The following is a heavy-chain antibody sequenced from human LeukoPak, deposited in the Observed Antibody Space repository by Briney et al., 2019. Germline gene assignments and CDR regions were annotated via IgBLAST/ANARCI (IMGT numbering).Heavy chain of an antibody. V-gene: IGHV1-69*01. Sequence: EASVTVSCKASGGTFSSYAISWVRQAPGQGLEWMGGIIPIFGTANYAQKFQGRVTITADESTSTAYMELSSLRSEDTAVYYCAGLGYCSSTSCSRYCSGGSCYSGFLDYWGQGALVTVSS. CDR3: AGLGYCSSTSCSRYCSGGSCYSGFLDY. CDR2: IIPIFGTA. J-gene: IGHJ4*02. D-gene: IGHD2-15*01. CDR1: GGTFSSYA.